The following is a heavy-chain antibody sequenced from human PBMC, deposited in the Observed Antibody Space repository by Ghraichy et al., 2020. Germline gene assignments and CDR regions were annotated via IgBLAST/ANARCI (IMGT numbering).Heavy chain of an antibody. CDR1: GFTFSSYA. Sequence: GGSLRLSCAASGFTFSSYAMTWVRQAPGKGLELVSPISDIGINTFYADSVKGHFTISRDNSKNTLYLLLNSLRAEDTAVYVCAKVHSSGWYHVESGPFDYWGQGPLRTVSS. CDR2: ISDIGINT. V-gene: IGHV3-23*01. CDR3: AKVHSSGWYHVESGPFDY. D-gene: IGHD6-19*01. J-gene: IGHJ4*02.